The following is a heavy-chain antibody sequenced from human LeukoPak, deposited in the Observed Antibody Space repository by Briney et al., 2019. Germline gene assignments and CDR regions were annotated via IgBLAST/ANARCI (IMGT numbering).Heavy chain of an antibody. J-gene: IGHJ3*02. D-gene: IGHD3-22*01. CDR3: ARDYYDSSGDAFDI. V-gene: IGHV3-48*01. CDR2: ISSSSSTI. Sequence: GGSLRLSCAASGFTFSSYSMNWVRQAPGKGLEWVSYISSSSSTIYYADSVKGRFTISRDNAKNSLYLQTNSLRAEDTAVYYCARDYYDSSGDAFDIWGQGTMVTVSS. CDR1: GFTFSSYS.